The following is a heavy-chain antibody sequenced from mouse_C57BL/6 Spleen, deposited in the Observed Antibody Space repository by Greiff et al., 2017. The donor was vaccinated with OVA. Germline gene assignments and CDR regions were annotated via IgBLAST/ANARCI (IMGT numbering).Heavy chain of an antibody. D-gene: IGHD1-1*01. J-gene: IGHJ4*01. CDR1: GYTFTSYW. CDR3: ARWGITTVVATDYAMDY. CDR2: IYPGSGST. V-gene: IGHV1-55*01. Sequence: QVQLQQSGAELVKPGASVKMSCKASGYTFTSYWITWVKQRPGQGLEWIGDIYPGSGSTNYNEKFKSKATLTVDTSSSTAYMQLSSLTSEDSAVYYCARWGITTVVATDYAMDYWGQGTSVTVSS.